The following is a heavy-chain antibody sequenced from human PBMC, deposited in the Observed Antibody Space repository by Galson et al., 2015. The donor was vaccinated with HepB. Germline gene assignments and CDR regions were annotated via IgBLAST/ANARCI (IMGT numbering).Heavy chain of an antibody. CDR3: ARVCCNSGWDFDY. CDR2: ISSSSSTI. J-gene: IGHJ4*02. D-gene: IGHD6-19*01. CDR1: GFTFSSYS. Sequence: SLRLSCAASGFTFSSYSMNWVRQAPGKGLEWVSYISSSSSTIYYADSVKGRFTISRDNAKNSLYLQMNSLRAEDTAVYYCARVCCNSGWDFDYWGQGTLVTVSS. V-gene: IGHV3-48*01.